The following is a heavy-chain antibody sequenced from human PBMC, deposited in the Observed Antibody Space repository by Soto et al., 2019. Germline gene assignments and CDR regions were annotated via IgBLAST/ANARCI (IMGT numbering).Heavy chain of an antibody. D-gene: IGHD5-12*01. CDR1: GDSFDNFV. V-gene: IGHV1-69*06. CDR3: AREGYNGNYIHAFDI. J-gene: IGHJ3*02. Sequence: QVQLVQSGAEVKEPGSSVKVSCKASGDSFDNFVIGWLRQAPGQGLEWLGGIIPLYGTANYARAFLGRVTITADKATSTAYMELRSLRFDDAAVYYCAREGYNGNYIHAFDIWGQGTKVTLSS. CDR2: IIPLYGTA.